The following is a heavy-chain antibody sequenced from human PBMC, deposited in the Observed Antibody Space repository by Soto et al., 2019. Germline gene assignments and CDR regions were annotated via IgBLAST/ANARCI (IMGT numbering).Heavy chain of an antibody. CDR3: ARYPNSDDAFDI. D-gene: IGHD2-15*01. Sequence: SETLSLTCTVSGGSISSYYWSWIRQPPGKGLEWIGYIYYSGSTNYNPSLKSRITISVDTSKNQFSLKLSSVTAADTAVYYCARYPNSDDAFDIWGQGTMVTVSS. CDR2: IYYSGST. V-gene: IGHV4-59*01. CDR1: GGSISSYY. J-gene: IGHJ3*02.